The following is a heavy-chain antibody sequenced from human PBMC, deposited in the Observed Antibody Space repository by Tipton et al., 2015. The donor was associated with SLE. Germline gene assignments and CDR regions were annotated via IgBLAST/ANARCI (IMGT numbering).Heavy chain of an antibody. D-gene: IGHD3-3*01. CDR3: DKDAFTAFFSYFCS. Sequence: SLRLSCAASVFNFPDYNMHWVRPIPGEGLEWVSAISWDDETTYCADSVKGRFTISRDNNKNSLYLQMNSLRTEDTALYYCDKDAFTAFFSYFCSWGQGTLVTVSS. J-gene: IGHJ5*02. CDR1: VFNFPDYN. V-gene: IGHV3-43*01. CDR2: ISWDDETT.